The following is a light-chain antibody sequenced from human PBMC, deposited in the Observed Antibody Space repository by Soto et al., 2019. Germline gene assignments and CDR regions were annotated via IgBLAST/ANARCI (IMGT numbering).Light chain of an antibody. CDR1: QGIGVY. V-gene: IGKV1-27*01. CDR3: QKYNSAPLT. Sequence: DIQMTQSPSSLSASLGDRVTITCRASQGIGVYLAWFQQKPGKVPKLLIYAASALQSGVPSRFSGSGSGTDFTLTISSLQPEDIATYYCQKYNSAPLTFGGGTKVDI. J-gene: IGKJ4*01. CDR2: AAS.